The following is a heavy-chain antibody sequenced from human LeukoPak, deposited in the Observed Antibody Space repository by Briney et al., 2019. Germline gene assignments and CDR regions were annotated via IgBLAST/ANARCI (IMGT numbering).Heavy chain of an antibody. Sequence: GGSLRLSCAASGFTFSDYYMTWIRQAPGKGLEWVSYISSTGATVYYADSVKGRFTISRDNARNSLYLQMNSLRAEDTALYYCARAGGNYYDSSGSYNYYFDYWGQGTLVTVSS. CDR3: ARAGGNYYDSSGSYNYYFDY. CDR1: GFTFSDYY. V-gene: IGHV3-11*01. CDR2: ISSTGATV. J-gene: IGHJ4*02. D-gene: IGHD3-22*01.